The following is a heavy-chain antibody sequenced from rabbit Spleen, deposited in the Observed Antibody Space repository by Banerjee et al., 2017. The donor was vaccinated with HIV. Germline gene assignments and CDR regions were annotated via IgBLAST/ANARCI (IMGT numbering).Heavy chain of an antibody. V-gene: IGHV1S40*01. CDR2: IYADFGSA. J-gene: IGHJ6*01. CDR3: ARDTSSSFSSYGMDL. D-gene: IGHD1-1*01. CDR1: GFSFSSSYY. Sequence: QSLEESGGDLVKPEGSLTLTCTASGFSFSSSYYMCWVRQAPGKGLECIACIYADFGSADYSDWVNGRFTISLDNAQNTVFLQMTSLTAADTATYFCARDTSSSFSSYGMDLWGQGTLVTVS.